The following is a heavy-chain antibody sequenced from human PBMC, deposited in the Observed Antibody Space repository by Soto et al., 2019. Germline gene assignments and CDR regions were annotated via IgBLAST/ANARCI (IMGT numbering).Heavy chain of an antibody. CDR3: ARGSSSWYEENYYYYGMDV. V-gene: IGHV1-69*13. CDR1: GGTSRNYV. D-gene: IGHD6-13*01. CDR2: IIPIFGTP. J-gene: IGHJ6*02. Sequence: ASVKVSCKDSGGTSRNYVISWVRQAPGQGLEWMGGIIPIFGTPTYAQKFQGRVTITADDSTSAAYMELRSLRSEDTAVYYCARGSSSWYEENYYYYGMDVWGQGTTVTVSS.